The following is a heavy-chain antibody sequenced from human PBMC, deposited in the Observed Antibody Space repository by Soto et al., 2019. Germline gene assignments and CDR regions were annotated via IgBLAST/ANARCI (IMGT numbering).Heavy chain of an antibody. Sequence: WASVKVSCKASGYTCTAYGITWVRQAPGQGLEWMGWINTFNDHTNYAQKFQGRVTVTTDTSTTTAYMELRSLRSDDTAVYYCARGFFMAPPANYCYWGMDVWGQGTRVTVSS. V-gene: IGHV1-18*01. J-gene: IGHJ6*02. CDR2: INTFNDHT. CDR1: GYTCTAYG. CDR3: ARGFFMAPPANYCYWGMDV. D-gene: IGHD2-2*01.